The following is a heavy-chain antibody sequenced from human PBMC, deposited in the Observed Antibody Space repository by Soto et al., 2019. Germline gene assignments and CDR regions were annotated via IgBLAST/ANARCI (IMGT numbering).Heavy chain of an antibody. CDR1: GFSLTTSGVG. CDR2: IYWDDDK. V-gene: IGHV2-5*02. J-gene: IGHJ4*02. Sequence: QITLNESGPTVVRPTETLTLTCRFSGFSLTTSGVGVGWIRQSPGKAPEWLALIYWDDDKRYSASLKSRLTITKDTSKNQVVLTVSHLDPTDTDTYYCAHRVLRTVFGLVTTAAIYFDFWGQGTPVAVSS. D-gene: IGHD3-3*01. CDR3: AHRVLRTVFGLVTTAAIYFDF.